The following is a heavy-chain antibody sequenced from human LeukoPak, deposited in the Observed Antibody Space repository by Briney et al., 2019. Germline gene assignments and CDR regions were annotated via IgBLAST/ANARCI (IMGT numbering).Heavy chain of an antibody. CDR2: ISYDGSNK. J-gene: IGHJ4*02. Sequence: PGGSLRLSCAASGFIFSNSAMHWVRQAPGKGLEGGAVISYDGSNKYYADSVKGGFTISRDNSKNTLYLQMNSLRAEDTAVYYCAKDIEEWLVKGGGCFDYWGQGTLVTVSS. V-gene: IGHV3-30*18. CDR3: AKDIEEWLVKGGGCFDY. D-gene: IGHD6-19*01. CDR1: GFIFSNSA.